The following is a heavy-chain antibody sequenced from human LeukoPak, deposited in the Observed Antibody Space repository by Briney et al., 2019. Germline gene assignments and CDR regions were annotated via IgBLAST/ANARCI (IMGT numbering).Heavy chain of an antibody. J-gene: IGHJ4*02. V-gene: IGHV3-33*03. Sequence: GGSLRLSCAASGFIFSSYAMHWARQTPGTGLEWVAVIWSDGSNTYYTDSVKGRFTISRDKSKNTLYLQMNSLRAEDTAVYYCAKDGGQEVDYWGQGTLVTVSS. CDR3: AKDGGQEVDY. D-gene: IGHD3-16*01. CDR2: IWSDGSNT. CDR1: GFIFSSYA.